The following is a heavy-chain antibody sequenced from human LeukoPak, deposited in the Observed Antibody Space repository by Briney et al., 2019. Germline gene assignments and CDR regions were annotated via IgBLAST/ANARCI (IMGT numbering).Heavy chain of an antibody. J-gene: IGHJ3*02. CDR2: ITAYDGNT. CDR3: ARQSFIAGDNWNYVLNGDDALDI. CDR1: GYTFSRYG. V-gene: IGHV1-18*01. D-gene: IGHD1-7*01. Sequence: ASMKVSFKASGYTFSRYGITWVRQAPGQGLEWMGWITAYDGNTNFAQNFQARVTMTTDTSTNTAYMELRSLRSDDTAVYYCARQSFIAGDNWNYVLNGDDALDIWGQGTMVTVSS.